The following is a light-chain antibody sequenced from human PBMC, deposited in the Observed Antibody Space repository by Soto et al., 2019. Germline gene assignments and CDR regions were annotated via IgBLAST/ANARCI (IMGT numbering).Light chain of an antibody. Sequence: IQMTQSPSSLSASVGDRVTITCRASQGISNYLAWYQQKPGKVPKLLIYAASTLQSGVPSRFSGSGSGTDFTLTISSLQPEDVATYYCQKYNSALGVTFGQGTKLEIK. CDR3: QKYNSALGVT. V-gene: IGKV1-27*01. J-gene: IGKJ2*01. CDR1: QGISNY. CDR2: AAS.